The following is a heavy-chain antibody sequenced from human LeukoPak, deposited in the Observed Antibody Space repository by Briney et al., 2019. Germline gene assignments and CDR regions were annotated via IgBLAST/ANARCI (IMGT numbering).Heavy chain of an antibody. V-gene: IGHV3-30*02. CDR1: GFTFSSSD. J-gene: IGHJ4*02. Sequence: GGSLRLSCAASGFTFSSSDMHWVRQAPGKGLEWVAFIRYDGNNKYYADSVKGRLTITRDNSKNTLFLQMHSLRAEDTAVYYCAKGSVPIISSSYFDYWGQGTLVTVTS. CDR3: AKGSVPIISSSYFDY. CDR2: IRYDGNNK. D-gene: IGHD6-13*01.